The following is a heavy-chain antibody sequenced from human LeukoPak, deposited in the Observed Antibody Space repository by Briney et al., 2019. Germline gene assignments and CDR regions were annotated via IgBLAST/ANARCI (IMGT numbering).Heavy chain of an antibody. CDR1: GFTFSSYW. CDR3: ARDGIVVVPAALSYYYYGMDV. CDR2: IKQDGSEK. Sequence: PGGSLRLSCAASGFTFSSYWMSWVRQAPGKGLEWVANIKQDGSEKYYVDSVKGRFTISRDNAKNSLYLQMNSLRAADTAVYYCARDGIVVVPAALSYYYYGMDVWGQGTTVTVSS. D-gene: IGHD2-2*01. V-gene: IGHV3-7*03. J-gene: IGHJ6*02.